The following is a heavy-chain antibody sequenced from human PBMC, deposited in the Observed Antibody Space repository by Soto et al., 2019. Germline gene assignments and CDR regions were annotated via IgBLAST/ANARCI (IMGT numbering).Heavy chain of an antibody. J-gene: IGHJ6*02. V-gene: IGHV3-21*01. D-gene: IGHD5-12*01. CDR3: AREHVDFETRMDV. Sequence: LSCAASGFIFSSYSMNWVRQAPGKGLEWVSSISSSSSYIYYADSLKGRFTISRDNAKNSLYLQMNSLRAEDTAVYYCAREHVDFETRMDVWGQGTTVTVSS. CDR2: ISSSSSYI. CDR1: GFIFSSYS.